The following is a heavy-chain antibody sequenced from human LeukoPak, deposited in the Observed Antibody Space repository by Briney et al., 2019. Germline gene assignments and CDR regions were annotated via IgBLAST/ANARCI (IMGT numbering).Heavy chain of an antibody. Sequence: PSETLSLTCAVYGGSFSGYYWSWIRQPPGKGLEWIGEINHSGSTNYNPSLKSRVTISVDTSKNQFSLKLSSVTAADTAVYYCARGLEYYYDSSGPGYGMDVWGQGTTVTVSS. CDR2: INHSGST. CDR1: GGSFSGYY. D-gene: IGHD3-22*01. CDR3: ARGLEYYYDSSGPGYGMDV. V-gene: IGHV4-34*01. J-gene: IGHJ6*02.